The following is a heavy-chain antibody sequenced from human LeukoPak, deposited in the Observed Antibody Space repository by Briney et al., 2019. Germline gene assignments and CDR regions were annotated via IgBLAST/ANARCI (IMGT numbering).Heavy chain of an antibody. CDR1: GGSISNYY. Sequence: PSETLSLTCTVSGGSISNYYWSWIRQPPGKGLEWIGYIYYSGSTNYNPSLKSRVTISVDTSKNHFSLKLSSVTAADTAVYYCARRYGSSWSTHFDYWGQGTLVTVSS. J-gene: IGHJ4*02. V-gene: IGHV4-59*08. CDR2: IYYSGST. CDR3: ARRYGSSWSTHFDY. D-gene: IGHD6-13*01.